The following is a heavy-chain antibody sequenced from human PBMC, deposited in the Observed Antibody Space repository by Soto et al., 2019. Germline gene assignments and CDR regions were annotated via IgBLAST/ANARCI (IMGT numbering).Heavy chain of an antibody. Sequence: ETLSLTCTVSGGSISSDDYYWNWVRQAPGKGLVWVSRLNGDGSSTSYADSVRGRFTISRDNAKDTVYLQMNSLRDEDTAVYYCGRDLKYTVDYWGQGSLVTVSS. CDR3: GRDLKYTVDY. J-gene: IGHJ4*02. CDR2: LNGDGSST. V-gene: IGHV3-74*01. D-gene: IGHD6-6*01. CDR1: GGSISSDDYY.